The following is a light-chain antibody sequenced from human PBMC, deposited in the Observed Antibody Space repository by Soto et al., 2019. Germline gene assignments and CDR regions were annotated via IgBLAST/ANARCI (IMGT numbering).Light chain of an antibody. J-gene: IGKJ2*01. CDR2: GAS. CDR1: QTVSSSY. Sequence: EIVLTQSPGTLSLSPGERATLSCRASQTVSSSYLAWYQQKPGQAPRLLIYGASTRATGIPGRFSGIASGPAFTLTISRLEPEDFAVYYCQQYGPSPLYTFGQGTNLDIK. CDR3: QQYGPSPLYT. V-gene: IGKV3-20*01.